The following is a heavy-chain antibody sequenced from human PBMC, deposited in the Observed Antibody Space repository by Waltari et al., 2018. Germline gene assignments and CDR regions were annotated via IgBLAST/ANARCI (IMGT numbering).Heavy chain of an antibody. D-gene: IGHD3-10*01. J-gene: IGHJ4*02. CDR2: VYHSGST. V-gene: IGHV4-39*01. CDR1: GGSISRSNSY. Sequence: QLQLQESGPGLVKPSETLSLTCTVSGGSISRSNSYWGWIRQPPGKGLDWIASVYHSGSTYYNPSLKSRVTIAVDTSKNQFSLNLTSVTAADTAVYYCARIYGSGSPIPSVDYWGQGTLVTVSS. CDR3: ARIYGSGSPIPSVDY.